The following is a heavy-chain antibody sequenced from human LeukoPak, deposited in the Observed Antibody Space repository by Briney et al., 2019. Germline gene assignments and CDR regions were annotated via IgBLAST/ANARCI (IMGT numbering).Heavy chain of an antibody. V-gene: IGHV3-30*04. CDR1: GFTFSSYA. CDR2: ISYDGSNK. CDR3: ARGPTGTPKYNWFDP. J-gene: IGHJ5*02. Sequence: GGSLRLSCAASGFTFSSYAMHWVRQAPGKGLEWVAVISYDGSNKYYADSVKGRFTISRDNSKNTLYLQMNSLRAEDTAVYYCARGPTGTPKYNWFDPWGQGTLVTVSS. D-gene: IGHD1-1*01.